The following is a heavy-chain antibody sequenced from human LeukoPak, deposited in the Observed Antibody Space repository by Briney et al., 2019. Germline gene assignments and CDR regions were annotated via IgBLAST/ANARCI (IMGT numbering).Heavy chain of an antibody. Sequence: ASVKVSCKASGGTFSSYAISWVRQAPGQGLEWMGGIIPIFGTANYAQKFQGRVTITTDESTSTAYMELSSLRSEDTAVYYCARGGVVTLDFDYWGQGTLVTVSP. CDR2: IIPIFGTA. D-gene: IGHD4-23*01. J-gene: IGHJ4*02. V-gene: IGHV1-69*05. CDR3: ARGGVVTLDFDY. CDR1: GGTFSSYA.